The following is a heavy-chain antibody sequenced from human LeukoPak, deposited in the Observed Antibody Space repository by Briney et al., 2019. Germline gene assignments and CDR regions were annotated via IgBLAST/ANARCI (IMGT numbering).Heavy chain of an antibody. V-gene: IGHV4-39*01. CDR2: IYYSGSI. J-gene: IGHJ4*02. CDR1: GGSISSSSYC. Sequence: SETLSLTCTVSGGSISSSSYCWGWIRQPPGKGLEWIGSIYYSGSIYYNPSLKSRITISVDTSKNQFSLKLSSVSAADTAVYYCASQRGYSYGTVSWGQGTLVTVSS. CDR3: ASQRGYSYGTVS. D-gene: IGHD5-18*01.